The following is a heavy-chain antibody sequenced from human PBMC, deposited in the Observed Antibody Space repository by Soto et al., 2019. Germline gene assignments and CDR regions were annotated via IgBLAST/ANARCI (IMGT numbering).Heavy chain of an antibody. V-gene: IGHV1-3*01. CDR2: INAGNGNT. Sequence: QVQLVQSGAEVKKPGASVKVSCKASGYTFSRYGKHWVRQAPGQRLERMGWINAGNGNTKYSQKFQGRVTITRDTSAVTAYMELSSLRSEDTAVYYCARCGDLGYNYYYGMDVWGQGTTVTVSS. CDR3: ARCGDLGYNYYYGMDV. J-gene: IGHJ6*02. D-gene: IGHD6-25*01. CDR1: GYTFSRYG.